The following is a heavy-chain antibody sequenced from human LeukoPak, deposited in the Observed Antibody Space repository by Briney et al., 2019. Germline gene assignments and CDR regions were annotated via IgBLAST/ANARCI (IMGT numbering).Heavy chain of an antibody. CDR2: ISYDGSNK. Sequence: GGSLRLSCAASGFTFSSYGIHWVRQAPGKGLEWVAVISYDGSNKYYADSVKGRFTISRDNSKNTLYLQMNSLRAEDTAVYYCAKDRTMVRGVIVNWFEPWGQGTLVTVSS. CDR3: AKDRTMVRGVIVNWFEP. J-gene: IGHJ5*02. D-gene: IGHD3-10*01. CDR1: GFTFSSYG. V-gene: IGHV3-30*18.